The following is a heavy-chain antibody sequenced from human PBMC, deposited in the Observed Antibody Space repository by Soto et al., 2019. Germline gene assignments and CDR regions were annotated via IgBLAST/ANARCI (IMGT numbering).Heavy chain of an antibody. CDR3: ARDWGNCTGGSCYSDYYYYYGMDV. V-gene: IGHV1-18*01. Sequence: ASVKVSCKASGYTFPNYGISWVRQAPGQGLEWMGWISAYNGNTNYAQKLQGRVTMTTDTSTSTAYMELRSLRSDDTAVYYCARDWGNCTGGSCYSDYYYYYGMDVWGQGTTVTVS. D-gene: IGHD2-15*01. CDR1: GYTFPNYG. CDR2: ISAYNGNT. J-gene: IGHJ6*02.